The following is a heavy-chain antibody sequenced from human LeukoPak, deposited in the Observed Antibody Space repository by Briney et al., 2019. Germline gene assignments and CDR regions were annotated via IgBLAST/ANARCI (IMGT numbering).Heavy chain of an antibody. D-gene: IGHD3-3*01. CDR1: GGSISRGGYS. V-gene: IGHV4-30-2*01. CDR2: IYQSGST. J-gene: IGHJ4*02. Sequence: SETLSLTCGVSGGSISRGGYSWSWIQQPPGKGLEWIGYIYQSGSTYYNPSLKSRVTISIDRSKNQFSLKLSSVTAADTAVYYCARGVGVRRFLEWLDYWGQGTLVTVSS. CDR3: ARGVGVRRFLEWLDY.